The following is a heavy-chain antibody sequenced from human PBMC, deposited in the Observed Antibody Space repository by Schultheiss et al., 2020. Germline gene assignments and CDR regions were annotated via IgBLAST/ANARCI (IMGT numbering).Heavy chain of an antibody. D-gene: IGHD6-13*01. CDR2: IYHSGST. Sequence: SETLSLTCAVSGGSISSSNWWSWVRQPPGKGLEWIGEIYHSGSTNYNPSLKSRVTISVDTSKNQFSLKLSSVTAADTAVYYCARGYSSSWYLWQSDPEYYYYYGMDVWGQGTTVTVSS. V-gene: IGHV4-4*02. J-gene: IGHJ6*02. CDR3: ARGYSSSWYLWQSDPEYYYYYGMDV. CDR1: GGSISSSNW.